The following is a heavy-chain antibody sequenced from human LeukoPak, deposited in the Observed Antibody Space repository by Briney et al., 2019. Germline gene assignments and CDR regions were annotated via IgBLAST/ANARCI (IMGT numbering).Heavy chain of an antibody. D-gene: IGHD3-10*01. J-gene: IGHJ4*02. V-gene: IGHV3-30*18. CDR2: ILYDGSNK. Sequence: PGRSLRLSCAASGFTFSSYGMHWVRQAPGGGLEWVAVILYDGSNKYYADSVKGRFTISRDNSKNTAYQQMNSLRAEDTAVYYCAKVHGPYYYGSGSYYDYWGQGTLVTVSS. CDR3: AKVHGPYYYGSGSYYDY. CDR1: GFTFSSYG.